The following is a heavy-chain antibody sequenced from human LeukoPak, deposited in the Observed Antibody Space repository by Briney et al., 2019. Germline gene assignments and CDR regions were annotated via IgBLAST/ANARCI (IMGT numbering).Heavy chain of an antibody. D-gene: IGHD2-15*01. J-gene: IGHJ4*02. V-gene: IGHV3-23*01. CDR3: AKRGLRFGYCDGGSCLKPFYFDS. CDR1: GFTFSVHA. Sequence: PGGSLRLSCAASGFTFSVHAMSWVRQVPGKGLEWVSSLSLTGDSTFYADSVKGRFTISRDNSKNTLYLQMNSLRAEDTAVYYCAKRGLRFGYCDGGSCLKPFYFDSWGQGTLVTVSS. CDR2: LSLTGDST.